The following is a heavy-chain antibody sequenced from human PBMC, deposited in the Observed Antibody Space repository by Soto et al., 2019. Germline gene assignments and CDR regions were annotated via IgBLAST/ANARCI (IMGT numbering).Heavy chain of an antibody. CDR1: GGTFSSYA. CDR3: ASPTKPLYYYYGMDV. J-gene: IGHJ6*02. D-gene: IGHD1-1*01. CDR2: IIPIFGTA. Sequence: QVQLVQSGAEVKKPGSSVKVSCKASGGTFSSYAISWVRQAPGQGLEWMGGIIPIFGTANYAQKFQGRVTXPADESTSTAYMALSSLRSEDTAVYYCASPTKPLYYYYGMDVWGQGTTVTVSS. V-gene: IGHV1-69*12.